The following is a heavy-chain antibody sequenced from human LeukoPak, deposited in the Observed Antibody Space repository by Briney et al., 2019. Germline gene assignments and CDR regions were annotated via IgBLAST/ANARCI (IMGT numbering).Heavy chain of an antibody. Sequence: GGSLRLSCAASGFTFSSYTMNWVRQAPGKGLEWVSIISSGSSYIHYADSVKGRFTISRDNAKNSLYLQMNSLRAEDTAVYYCAKSMDILTGYLWSLDYWGQGTLVTVSS. CDR2: ISSGSSYI. D-gene: IGHD3-9*01. CDR1: GFTFSSYT. CDR3: AKSMDILTGYLWSLDY. V-gene: IGHV3-21*01. J-gene: IGHJ4*02.